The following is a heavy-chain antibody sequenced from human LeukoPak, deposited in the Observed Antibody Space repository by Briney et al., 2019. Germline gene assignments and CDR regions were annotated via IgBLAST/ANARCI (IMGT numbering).Heavy chain of an antibody. CDR3: ARVVRGSSGYRYYFDY. V-gene: IGHV7-4-1*02. J-gene: IGHJ4*02. CDR2: INTNTGNP. D-gene: IGHD3-22*01. Sequence: ASVKVSCKASGYTFTSYAMNWVRQAPGQGLEWMGWINTNTGNPMYAQGFTGRFVFSLDTSVSTAYLQISSLKAEDTAVYYCARVVRGSSGYRYYFDYWGQGTLVTVFS. CDR1: GYTFTSYA.